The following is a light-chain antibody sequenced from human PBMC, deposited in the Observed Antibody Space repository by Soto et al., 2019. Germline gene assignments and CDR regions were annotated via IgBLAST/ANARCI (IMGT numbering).Light chain of an antibody. CDR3: HQYGSSPAT. Sequence: EIVLTQSPGTLSLSPGERAALSCRASQSVSNNFLAWYQQKPGRAPRLLIYGASNRATGIPDRFSGSGSETDFTLTISRLEPEDFAMYYCHQYGSSPATFGQGTKVDIK. CDR1: QSVSNNF. CDR2: GAS. V-gene: IGKV3-20*01. J-gene: IGKJ1*01.